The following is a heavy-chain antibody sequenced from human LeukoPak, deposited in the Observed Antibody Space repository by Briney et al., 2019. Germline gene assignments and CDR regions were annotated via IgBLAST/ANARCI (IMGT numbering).Heavy chain of an antibody. Sequence: GGSLRLSCAASGFTFSSYSMNWVRQAPGKGLEWVSSISSSSSYIYYADSVKGRFTISRDNAKNSLYLRMNSLRAEDTAVYYCARDGGWELGYYWGQGTLVTVSS. CDR1: GFTFSSYS. D-gene: IGHD1-26*01. V-gene: IGHV3-21*01. J-gene: IGHJ4*02. CDR3: ARDGGWELGYY. CDR2: ISSSSSYI.